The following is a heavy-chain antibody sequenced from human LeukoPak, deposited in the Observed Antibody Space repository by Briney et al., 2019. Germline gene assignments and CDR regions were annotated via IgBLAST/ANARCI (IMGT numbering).Heavy chain of an antibody. Sequence: SETLSLTCAVYGGSFSGYYWSWIRQPPGKGLEWIGEINHSGSTNYNPSLKSRVTISVDTSKNQFSLKLSSVTAADTAVYYCARGILGYCSSTSCPNWFDPWGQGTLVTVSS. V-gene: IGHV4-34*01. CDR3: ARGILGYCSSTSCPNWFDP. D-gene: IGHD2-2*01. CDR1: GGSFSGYY. J-gene: IGHJ5*02. CDR2: INHSGST.